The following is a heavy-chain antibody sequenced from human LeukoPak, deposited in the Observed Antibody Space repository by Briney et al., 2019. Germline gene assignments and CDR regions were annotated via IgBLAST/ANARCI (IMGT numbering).Heavy chain of an antibody. Sequence: PSETLSLTCAVYGGSFSGYYWSWIRQPPGKGLEWIGEINHSGSTNYSPSLKSRVTISVDTSKNQFSLKLSSVTAADTAVYYCAREPALNTVTTYPRFDYWGQGTLVTVSS. J-gene: IGHJ4*02. D-gene: IGHD4-17*01. CDR2: INHSGST. CDR1: GGSFSGYY. V-gene: IGHV4-34*01. CDR3: AREPALNTVTTYPRFDY.